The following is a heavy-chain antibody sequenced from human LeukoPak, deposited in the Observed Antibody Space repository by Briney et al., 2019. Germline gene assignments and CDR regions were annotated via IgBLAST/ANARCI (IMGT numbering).Heavy chain of an antibody. CDR2: IWYDGSNK. CDR1: GFTFSSYG. Sequence: GGSLRLSCAASGFTFSSYGMHWVRQAPGKGLEWVAVIWYDGSNKYYADSVKGRFTISRDNSKNTLYLQMNSLRAEDTAVYYCARPEVDTARAYYYGMDVWGQGTTVTVSS. CDR3: ARPEVDTARAYYYGMDV. J-gene: IGHJ6*02. V-gene: IGHV3-33*01. D-gene: IGHD5-18*01.